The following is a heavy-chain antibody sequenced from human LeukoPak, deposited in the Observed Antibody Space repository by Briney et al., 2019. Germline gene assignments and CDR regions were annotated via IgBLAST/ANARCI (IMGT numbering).Heavy chain of an antibody. CDR3: AKAHRITIFGVVLSGHYYYYMDV. CDR2: SSGSGGTQ. V-gene: IGHV3-23*01. CDR1: GFTFSSYA. J-gene: IGHJ6*03. Sequence: GGSLRLSCAASGFTFSSYAMSWVRQAPGKGLEWGSASSGSGGTQYYADSVKGRFTISRDNSKNSLYLQMNRLRAEDTAVYYCAKAHRITIFGVVLSGHYYYYMDVWGKGTTVTVSS. D-gene: IGHD3-3*01.